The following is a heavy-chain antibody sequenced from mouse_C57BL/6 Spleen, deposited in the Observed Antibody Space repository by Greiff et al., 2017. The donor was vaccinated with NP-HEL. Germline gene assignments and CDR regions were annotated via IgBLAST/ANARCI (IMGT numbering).Heavy chain of an antibody. CDR2: ISYDGSN. J-gene: IGHJ4*01. CDR3: ARYYYGSLYYAMDY. V-gene: IGHV3-6*01. CDR1: GYSITSGYY. Sequence: DVQLVESGPGLVKPSQSLSLTCSVTGYSITSGYYWNWIRQFPGNKLEWMGYISYDGSNNYNPSLKNRISITRDTSKNQFFLKLNSVTTEDTATYYCARYYYGSLYYAMDYWGQGTSVTVSS. D-gene: IGHD1-1*01.